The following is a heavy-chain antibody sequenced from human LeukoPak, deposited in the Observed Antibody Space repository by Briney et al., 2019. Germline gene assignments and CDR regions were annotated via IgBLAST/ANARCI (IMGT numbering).Heavy chain of an antibody. CDR3: TRESGSYHGNDY. CDR2: INPNNGGT. J-gene: IGHJ4*02. CDR1: GYTFTGYY. D-gene: IGHD1-26*01. Sequence: ASVRVSCKASGYTFTGYYMHWVRQAPGQGLEWMGRINPNNGGTNYAQKFQGRVTMTGDTSISTAYMELSSLRSDDTAVYYCTRESGSYHGNDYWGQGTLVTVSS. V-gene: IGHV1-2*06.